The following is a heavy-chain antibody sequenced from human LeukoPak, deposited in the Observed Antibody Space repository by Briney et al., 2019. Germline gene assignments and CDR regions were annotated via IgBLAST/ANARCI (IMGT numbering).Heavy chain of an antibody. D-gene: IGHD6-19*01. J-gene: IGHJ4*02. CDR1: GGSISSYY. CDR3: ARGGSGWSFDY. Sequence: SETLSLTCTVSGGSISSYYWSWIRQPPGKGLEWIGYIYYSGSTNYNPSLKSRVTISVDTSKNQFSLKLSSVTAADTAVYYCARGGSGWSFDYWGQGTLVTVSS. CDR2: IYYSGST. V-gene: IGHV4-59*01.